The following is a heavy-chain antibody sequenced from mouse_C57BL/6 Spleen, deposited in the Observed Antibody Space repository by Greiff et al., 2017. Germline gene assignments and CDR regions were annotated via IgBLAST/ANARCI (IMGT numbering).Heavy chain of an antibody. CDR3: TRRATVPPLAMGY. J-gene: IGHJ4*01. CDR2: IDPETGGT. V-gene: IGHV1-15*01. Sequence: VQLQQSGAELVRPGASVTLSCKASGYTFTDYEMHWVKQTPVHGLEWIGAIDPETGGTAYNQKFKGKAILTADKSSSTAYMELRSLTSEDSAVYYCTRRATVPPLAMGYWGQGTSVTVSS. D-gene: IGHD1-1*01. CDR1: GYTFTDYE.